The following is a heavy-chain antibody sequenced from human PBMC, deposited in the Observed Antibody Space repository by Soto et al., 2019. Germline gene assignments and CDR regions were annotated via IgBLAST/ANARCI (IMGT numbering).Heavy chain of an antibody. J-gene: IGHJ6*03. CDR1: GFTFSSYW. CDR2: IKQDGSEK. V-gene: IGHV3-7*01. D-gene: IGHD3-3*01. CDR3: ARERDYDFWSGYYYYYYYMDV. Sequence: GGSLRLSCAASGFTFSSYWMSWVRQAPGKGLEWVANIKQDGSEKYYVDYVKGRFTISRDNAKNSLYLQMNSLRAEDTAVYYCARERDYDFWSGYYYYYYYMDVWGKGTTVTVSS.